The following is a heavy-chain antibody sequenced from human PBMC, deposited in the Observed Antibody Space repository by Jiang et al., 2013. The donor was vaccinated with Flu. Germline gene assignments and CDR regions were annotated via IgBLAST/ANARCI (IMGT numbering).Heavy chain of an antibody. CDR1: FTFSSYG. J-gene: IGHJ4*02. V-gene: IGHV3-33*01. Sequence: FTFSSYGMHWVRQAPGKGLEWVAVIWYDGSNKYYADSVKGRFTISRDNSKNTLYLQMNSLRAEDTAVYYCASSRFWGYCGGDCYPDYWGQGTLVTVSS. CDR3: ASSRFWGYCGGDCYPDY. D-gene: IGHD2-21*02. CDR2: IWYDGSNK.